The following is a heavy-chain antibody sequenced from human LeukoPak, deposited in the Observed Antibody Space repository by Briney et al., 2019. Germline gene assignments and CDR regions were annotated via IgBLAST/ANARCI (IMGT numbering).Heavy chain of an antibody. CDR2: INTDGSST. CDR1: GFSFSNYW. CDR3: TTYYYDSRGYFYDAFDI. J-gene: IGHJ3*02. D-gene: IGHD3-22*01. Sequence: GGSLRLSCAASGFSFSNYWMHWVRQAPGKGLVWVSRINTDGSSTSYADSVKGRFTISRDNAKNTLYLQMNTLRAEDTAVYYCTTYYYDSRGYFYDAFDIWGQGTMVTVSS. V-gene: IGHV3-74*01.